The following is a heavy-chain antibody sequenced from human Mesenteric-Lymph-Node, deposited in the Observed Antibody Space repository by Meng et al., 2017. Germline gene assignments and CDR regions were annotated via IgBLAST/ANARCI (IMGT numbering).Heavy chain of an antibody. CDR2: INHSGST. CDR1: GGSVSSGSYY. J-gene: IGHJ6*02. D-gene: IGHD3-10*01. CDR3: ARDITMVRGVIRRYYYYGIDV. V-gene: IGHV4-61*01. Sequence: SETLSLTCTVSGGSVSSGSYYWSWIRQPPGKGLEWIGEINHSGSTNYNPSLKSRVTISVDTSKNQFSLKLSSVTAADTAVYYCARDITMVRGVIRRYYYYGIDVWGQGTTVTVSS.